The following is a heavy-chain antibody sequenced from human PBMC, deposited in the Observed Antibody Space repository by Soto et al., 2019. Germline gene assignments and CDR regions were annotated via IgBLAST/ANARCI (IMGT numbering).Heavy chain of an antibody. D-gene: IGHD1-26*01. V-gene: IGHV4-39*01. J-gene: IGHJ1*01. CDR2: IYYSGST. CDR3: ARQQWDGYFSYSQP. Sequence: SSEALSLICTVSGGSISSSRYYWGWIRQPPGRGLEGIGSIYYSGSTYYYPSLKSRVTISVDTSKNQFSLKLSSVTAADTAVYYCARQQWDGYFSYSQPWGQGTLVTVSS. CDR1: GGSISSSRYY.